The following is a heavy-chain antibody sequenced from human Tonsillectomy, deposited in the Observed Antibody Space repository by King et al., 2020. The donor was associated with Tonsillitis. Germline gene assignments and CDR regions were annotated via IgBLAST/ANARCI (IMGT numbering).Heavy chain of an antibody. Sequence: VQLQQWGAGLLKPSETLSLTCAVYGGSFSGYYWSWIRQPPGKGLEWIGEINHSGSTNYNPSLKSRVTISVDTSKNQFSLKLSSVTAADTAVYYCARGRYSSSWSRAEYFQHWGQGTLVTVSS. D-gene: IGHD6-13*01. J-gene: IGHJ1*01. CDR3: ARGRYSSSWSRAEYFQH. CDR2: INHSGST. V-gene: IGHV4-34*01. CDR1: GGSFSGYY.